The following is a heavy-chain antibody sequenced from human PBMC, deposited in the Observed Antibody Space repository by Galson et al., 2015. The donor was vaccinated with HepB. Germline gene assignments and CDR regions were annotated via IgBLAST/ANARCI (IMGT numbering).Heavy chain of an antibody. J-gene: IGHJ3*02. CDR3: SKDQYYYGSGYDDAFDI. CDR1: GFTLSSYA. D-gene: IGHD3-10*01. Sequence: SLRLSCAASGFTLSSYAMSWVRQAPGKGLEWVSTISGSGGSTYYADSVKGRFTISRDNSKNTLYLQMNSLRAEDTAVYYCSKDQYYYGSGYDDAFDIRGQGTMVTVSS. V-gene: IGHV3-23*01. CDR2: ISGSGGST.